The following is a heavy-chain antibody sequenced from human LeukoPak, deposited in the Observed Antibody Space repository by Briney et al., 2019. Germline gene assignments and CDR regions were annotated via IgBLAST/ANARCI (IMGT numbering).Heavy chain of an antibody. CDR2: ISGSGGST. J-gene: IGHJ4*02. CDR3: VRELAGGIFDY. Sequence: GGSLRLSCAASGFTFSSYAMSWVRQAPGKGLEWVSAISGSGGSTYYADSVKGRFTIPRDNSKNTLYFQMNTLRAEDAAVYYCVRELAGGIFDYWGQGILVTVSS. V-gene: IGHV3-23*01. CDR1: GFTFSSYA. D-gene: IGHD1-26*01.